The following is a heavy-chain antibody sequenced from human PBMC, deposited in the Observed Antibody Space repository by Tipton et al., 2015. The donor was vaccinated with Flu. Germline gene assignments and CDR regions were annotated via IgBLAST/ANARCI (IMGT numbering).Heavy chain of an antibody. V-gene: IGHV3-11*01. D-gene: IGHD3-10*01. CDR2: ISSSGSTI. Sequence: SLRLSCAASGFIFSDYYMTWIRQAPGRGLEWVSYISSSGSTIFYADSVKGRFTISRDNAKNSLHLQINSLRAEDTAVYYCARGGKYGSGSFQSDYWGQGTLVTVSS. J-gene: IGHJ4*02. CDR1: GFIFSDYY. CDR3: ARGGKYGSGSFQSDY.